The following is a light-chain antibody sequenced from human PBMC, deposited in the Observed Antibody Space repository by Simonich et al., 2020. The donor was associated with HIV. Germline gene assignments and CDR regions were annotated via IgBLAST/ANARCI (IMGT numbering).Light chain of an antibody. CDR1: QSFSRW. J-gene: IGKJ2*01. Sequence: IQLTQSPSSLSPSVGDKVTITCRASQSFSRWLAWYQQKPGKAPKLLIDNESSLESGVPSRFSRSGSWTEFTLTISSLQPDDFATYYCQQYNSYSYTFGQGTKLEIK. CDR3: QQYNSYSYT. CDR2: NES. V-gene: IGKV1-5*03.